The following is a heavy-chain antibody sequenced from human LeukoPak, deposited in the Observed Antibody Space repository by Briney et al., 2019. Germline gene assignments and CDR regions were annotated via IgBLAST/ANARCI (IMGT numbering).Heavy chain of an antibody. CDR1: GGSISGYY. Sequence: PSETLSLTCTVSGGSISGYYWSWIRQAPGKGLEWIGYIFYTGNTNYNPSLKSRVTISVDTSKNQFSLKLNSVTAADTAVFYCARHYYDSSGYDAFDIWGQGTMVTVSS. CDR3: ARHYYDSSGYDAFDI. D-gene: IGHD3-22*01. V-gene: IGHV4-59*01. J-gene: IGHJ3*02. CDR2: IFYTGNT.